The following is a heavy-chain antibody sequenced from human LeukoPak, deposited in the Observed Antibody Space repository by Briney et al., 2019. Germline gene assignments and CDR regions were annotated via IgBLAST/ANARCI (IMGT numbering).Heavy chain of an antibody. D-gene: IGHD5-24*01. CDR1: GFTFSSYG. CDR3: AREWLQSPVYYYGMDV. CDR2: IWYDGSNK. Sequence: GGSLRLYCAASGFTFSSYGMHWVRQAPGKGLEWVAVIWYDGSNKYYADSVKGRFTISRDNSKNTLYLQMNSLRAEDTAVYYCAREWLQSPVYYYGMDVWGQGTTVTVSS. J-gene: IGHJ6*02. V-gene: IGHV3-33*01.